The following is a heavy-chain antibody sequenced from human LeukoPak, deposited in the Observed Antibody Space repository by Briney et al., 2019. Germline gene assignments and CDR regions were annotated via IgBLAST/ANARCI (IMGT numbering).Heavy chain of an antibody. Sequence: SQTLSLSCAIPGDSVSSNSAAWSWIRQSPSRGLEWLGRTYYRSKWYNDYAVSVKSRITINPDTSKNRFSLQLNSVTPEDTAVYYCARDQYYFDYWGQGTLVTVSS. V-gene: IGHV6-1*01. CDR2: TYYRSKWYN. J-gene: IGHJ4*02. CDR1: GDSVSSNSAA. CDR3: ARDQYYFDY.